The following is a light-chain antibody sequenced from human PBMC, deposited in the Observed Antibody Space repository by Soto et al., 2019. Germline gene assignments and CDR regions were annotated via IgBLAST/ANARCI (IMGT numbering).Light chain of an antibody. CDR2: GNS. Sequence: QSVLTQPPSVSGSPGQMVTISCTESSSNIGAGYDVHWYQQLPGSAPKLLIYGNSNRPSGVPDRFSGSKSGTSASLAITGLQAEDEADYYCQSYDSSLSGWVFGGGTKVTVL. CDR1: SSNIGAGYD. CDR3: QSYDSSLSGWV. V-gene: IGLV1-40*01. J-gene: IGLJ3*02.